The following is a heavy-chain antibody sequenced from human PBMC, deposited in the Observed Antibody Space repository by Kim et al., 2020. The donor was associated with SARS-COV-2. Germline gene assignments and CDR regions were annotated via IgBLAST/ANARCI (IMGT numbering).Heavy chain of an antibody. V-gene: IGHV4-39*01. Sequence: SETLSLTCTVSGGSISSSSYYWGWIRQPPGKGLEWIGSIYYSGSTYYNPSLKSRVTISVDTSKNQFSLKLSSVTAADTAVYYCASLGAGTAMGFDYWGQGTLVTVSS. J-gene: IGHJ4*02. D-gene: IGHD5-18*01. CDR1: GGSISSSSYY. CDR2: IYYSGST. CDR3: ASLGAGTAMGFDY.